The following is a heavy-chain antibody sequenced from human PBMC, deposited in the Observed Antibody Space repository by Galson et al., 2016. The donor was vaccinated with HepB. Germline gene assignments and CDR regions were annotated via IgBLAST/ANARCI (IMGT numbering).Heavy chain of an antibody. J-gene: IGHJ5*02. D-gene: IGHD1-1*01. Sequence: SLRLSCAASGFTFSSYGMHWVRQAPGKGLEWVAVIWYDGSNKFYADSVKGRFTISRDNSKNPLFLQMNSLRAEDTAVYYCAREGIPGQRRDWFDPWGQGTLVTVSS. CDR1: GFTFSSYG. V-gene: IGHV3-33*01. CDR3: AREGIPGQRRDWFDP. CDR2: IWYDGSNK.